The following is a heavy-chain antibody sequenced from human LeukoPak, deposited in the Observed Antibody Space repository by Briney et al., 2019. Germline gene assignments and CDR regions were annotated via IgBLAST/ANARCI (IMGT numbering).Heavy chain of an antibody. Sequence: SETLSLTCTVSGGSISSNSYCWGWIRQPPGKGLEWIGNIYYSGSTYYNASLKSRVTISVDTSKNQFSLKLSSVTAADTAVYYCARRRHYYDSSGYRGDFDYWGQGTLVTVSS. D-gene: IGHD3-22*01. CDR1: GGSISSNSYC. J-gene: IGHJ4*02. CDR2: IYYSGST. CDR3: ARRRHYYDSSGYRGDFDY. V-gene: IGHV4-39*01.